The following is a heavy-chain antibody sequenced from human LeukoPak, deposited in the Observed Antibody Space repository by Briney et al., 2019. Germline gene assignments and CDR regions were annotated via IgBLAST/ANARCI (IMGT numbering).Heavy chain of an antibody. J-gene: IGHJ4*02. Sequence: GGSLRLSCAASGFTFSDYGMHWVRQAPGKGLEWVAVISYDGSDEYYTDSVKGRFTISRDNSKNTLSLQMNSLRVEDTAVYYCEMTPFDYWGQGTLVTVSS. CDR2: ISYDGSDE. CDR1: GFTFSDYG. CDR3: EMTPFDY. V-gene: IGHV3-30*03.